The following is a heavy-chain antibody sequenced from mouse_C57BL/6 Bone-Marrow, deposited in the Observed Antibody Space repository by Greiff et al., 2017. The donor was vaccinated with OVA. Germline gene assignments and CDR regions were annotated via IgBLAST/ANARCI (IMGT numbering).Heavy chain of an antibody. J-gene: IGHJ4*01. CDR3: ARGGHPGY. CDR2: INPNNGGT. Sequence: VQLQQSGPELVKPGASVEISCKASGYTFTDYYMNWVKQSHGKSLEWIGDINPNNGGTSYNQKFKGKATLTVDKSSSTAYMELRSLTSEDSAVYYCARGGHPGYWGQGTSVTVSS. D-gene: IGHD3-1*01. V-gene: IGHV1-26*01. CDR1: GYTFTDYY.